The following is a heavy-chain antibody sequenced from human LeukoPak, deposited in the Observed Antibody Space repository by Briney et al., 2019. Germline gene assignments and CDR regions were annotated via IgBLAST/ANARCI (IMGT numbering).Heavy chain of an antibody. CDR3: ARPLTVAGPPDAFDI. Sequence: PGGSLRLSCAASGFTFSSYAMSWVRQAPGKGLEWVSAISGSGGSTQYADSVKGRFTISRDNSKNTLYLQMNSLRAEDTAVYYCARPLTVAGPPDAFDIWGQGTMVTVSS. D-gene: IGHD6-19*01. V-gene: IGHV3-23*01. CDR1: GFTFSSYA. CDR2: ISGSGGST. J-gene: IGHJ3*02.